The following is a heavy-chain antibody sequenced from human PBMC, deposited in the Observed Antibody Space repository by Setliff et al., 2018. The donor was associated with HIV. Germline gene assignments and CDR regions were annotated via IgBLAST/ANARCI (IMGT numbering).Heavy chain of an antibody. J-gene: IGHJ3*02. CDR1: GFRFSDYY. CDR2: ISSSGRTI. CDR3: ARDPRVDAFDI. V-gene: IGHV3-11*04. Sequence: GGSLRLSCAASGFRFSDYYMNWIRQAPGKGLEWISSISSSGRTIKYADSVKGRFTLSRDNSKDTAFLQMNSLTVEDTAVYYCARDPRVDAFDIWGRGTVVTVSS.